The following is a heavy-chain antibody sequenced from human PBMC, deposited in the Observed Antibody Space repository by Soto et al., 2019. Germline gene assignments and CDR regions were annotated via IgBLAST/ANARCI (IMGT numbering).Heavy chain of an antibody. V-gene: IGHV1-69*02. J-gene: IGHJ3*02. Sequence: SVQVSCKASGGTFSSYTISWVRQAPGQGLEWMGRIIPILGIANYAQKFQGRVTITADKSTSTAYMELSSLRSEDTAVYYCASWVPTVRAFDIWGQGTMVTVSS. CDR3: ASWVPTVRAFDI. CDR1: GGTFSSYT. CDR2: IIPILGIA. D-gene: IGHD3-10*01.